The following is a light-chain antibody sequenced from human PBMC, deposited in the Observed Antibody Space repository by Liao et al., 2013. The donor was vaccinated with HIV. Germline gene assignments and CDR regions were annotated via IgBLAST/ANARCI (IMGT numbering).Light chain of an antibody. V-gene: IGLV3-1*01. CDR2: QDR. CDR1: KLGDKY. CDR3: QAWDSSTGV. J-gene: IGLJ1*01. Sequence: SYELTQPPSVSVSPGQTASITCSGDKLGDKYACWYQQKPGQSPVLVIYQDRKRPSGIPERFSGFNSGNTATLTVSGTQAMDEADYYCQAWDSSTGVFGSGTKVTVL.